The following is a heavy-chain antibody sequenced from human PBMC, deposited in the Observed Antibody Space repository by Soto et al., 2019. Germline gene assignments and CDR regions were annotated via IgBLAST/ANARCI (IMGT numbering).Heavy chain of an antibody. J-gene: IGHJ5*02. V-gene: IGHV1-46*01. CDR2: INPSGGST. CDR1: GYAFTSYY. CDR3: ARGYYDFWSGYYRP. D-gene: IGHD3-3*01. Sequence: ASVKVSCKASGYAFTSYYMHWVRQAPGQGLEWMGMINPSGGSTSYAQKFQGRVTMTRNTSISTAYMELSSLRSEDTAVYYCARGYYDFWSGYYRPWGQGTLVTVSS.